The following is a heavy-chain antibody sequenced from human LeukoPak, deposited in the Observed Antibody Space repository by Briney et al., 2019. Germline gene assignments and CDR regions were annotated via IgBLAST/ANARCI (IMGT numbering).Heavy chain of an antibody. D-gene: IGHD4-17*01. CDR3: ARGGSYYGDYSWFDR. CDR1: DGSITSYY. J-gene: IGHJ5*02. CDR2: IYPSGST. Sequence: PSETLSLTCFVSDGSITSYYWSWIRQPPGKGLEWIGYIYPSGSTIYNPSLKSRVTISVDTSKNQFSLKLSSVTAADTAVYYCARGGSYYGDYSWFDRWGQGTLVTVSS. V-gene: IGHV4-4*09.